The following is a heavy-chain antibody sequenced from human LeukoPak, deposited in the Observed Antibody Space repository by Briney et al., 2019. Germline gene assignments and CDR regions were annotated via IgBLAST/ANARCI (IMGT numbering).Heavy chain of an antibody. CDR3: ARYIVSYPHDAFDI. CDR2: IYYSGST. CDR1: GGSISSYY. D-gene: IGHD1-26*01. Sequence: SETLSLTCAVSGGSISSYYWSWIRQPPGKGLEWIGYIYYSGSTNYNPSLKSRVTISVDTSKNQFSLKLSSVTAADTAFYYCARYIVSYPHDAFDIWGQGTMVTVSS. V-gene: IGHV4-59*01. J-gene: IGHJ3*02.